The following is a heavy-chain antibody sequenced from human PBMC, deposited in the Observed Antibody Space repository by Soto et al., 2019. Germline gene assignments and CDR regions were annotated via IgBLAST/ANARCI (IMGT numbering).Heavy chain of an antibody. J-gene: IGHJ6*02. CDR1: GGTFSSYA. Sequence: ASVKVSCKASGGTFSSYAISWVRQAPGRGLEWMGGIIPIFGTANYAQKFQGRVTITADESTSTAYMELSSLRSEDTAVYYCARVHLGYCSSTSCYSSGANYYYYGMDVWGQGTTVTVSS. CDR3: ARVHLGYCSSTSCYSSGANYYYYGMDV. CDR2: IIPIFGTA. V-gene: IGHV1-69*13. D-gene: IGHD2-2*01.